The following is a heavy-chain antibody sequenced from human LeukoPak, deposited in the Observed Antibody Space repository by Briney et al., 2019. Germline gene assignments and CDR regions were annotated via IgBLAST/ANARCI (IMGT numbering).Heavy chain of an antibody. CDR1: GFTVSSNH. D-gene: IGHD1-26*01. Sequence: GRSLRLSCAASGFTVSSNHMIWVRQAPGKGPEWVSVIYSGGSTYYADSVKGRFTISRDNSKNTLYLQMNSLRAEDTAVYYCARMGSGSSPWDYWGQGALVTVSS. V-gene: IGHV3-53*01. CDR2: IYSGGST. CDR3: ARMGSGSSPWDY. J-gene: IGHJ4*02.